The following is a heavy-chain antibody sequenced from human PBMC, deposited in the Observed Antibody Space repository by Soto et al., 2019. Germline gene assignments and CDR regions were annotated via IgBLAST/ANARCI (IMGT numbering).Heavy chain of an antibody. V-gene: IGHV3-30*04. J-gene: IGHJ6*02. D-gene: IGHD3-3*01. CDR1: GFTFSNFA. Sequence: QMQLLESGGGVVQPGTSLRLSCGTSGFTFSNFAIQWVRQAPGKGLEWVTIISYDGKKKYYADSVKGRFTISRDNSNHTVYLEMNSLKSEDTAVYYCARDNGDLAGPLDYGFWSGNGRTVFALDVWGPGTTVIVSS. CDR2: ISYDGKKK. CDR3: ARDNGDLAGPLDYGFWSGNGRTVFALDV.